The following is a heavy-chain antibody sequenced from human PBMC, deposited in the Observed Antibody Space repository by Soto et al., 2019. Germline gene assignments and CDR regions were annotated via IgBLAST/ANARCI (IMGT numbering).Heavy chain of an antibody. CDR2: IYYSGSDSGST. Sequence: QVQLQESGPGLVKPSQTLSLTCTVSGAFISSGDYYWSWIRQPPGKGLEWVGYIYYSGSDSGSTNYIPSLKSRVTISVDTSKNQFSLRLTSVTAADTAVYFCTRGGGDFWGQGTLVTVSS. CDR3: TRGGGDF. V-gene: IGHV4-30-4*01. CDR1: GAFISSGDYY. J-gene: IGHJ4*02. D-gene: IGHD6-25*01.